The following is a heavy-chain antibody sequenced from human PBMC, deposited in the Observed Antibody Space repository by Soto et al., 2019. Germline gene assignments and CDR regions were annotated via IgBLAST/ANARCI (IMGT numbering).Heavy chain of an antibody. Sequence: EVQLVESGGGLVQPGGSLRLSCSASGFTFSSYAMHWVRQAPGKGLEYVSAISSNGGSTDYADSVKGRFTISRDNSKNTLYIQMSSLRAEDTAVHYCVRRGVAGTGDYWGQGTLVTVSS. CDR3: VRRGVAGTGDY. D-gene: IGHD6-19*01. CDR1: GFTFSSYA. V-gene: IGHV3-64D*06. CDR2: ISSNGGST. J-gene: IGHJ4*02.